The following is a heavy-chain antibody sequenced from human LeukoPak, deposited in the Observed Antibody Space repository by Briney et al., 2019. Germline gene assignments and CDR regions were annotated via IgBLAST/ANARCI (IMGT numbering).Heavy chain of an antibody. CDR1: GGSISSSSYY. V-gene: IGHV4-39*01. CDR3: ARLRIVGATTIDY. Sequence: SETLSLTCTVSGGSISSSSYYWGWIRQPPGKGLEWIGSIYYSGSTYYNPSLKSRVTISVDTSKNQFSLKLSSVTSADTAVYYCARLRIVGATTIDYWGQGTLVTVSS. J-gene: IGHJ4*02. CDR2: IYYSGST. D-gene: IGHD1-26*01.